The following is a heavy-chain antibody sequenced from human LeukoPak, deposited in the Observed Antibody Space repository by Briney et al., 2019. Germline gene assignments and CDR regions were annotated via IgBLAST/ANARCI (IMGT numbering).Heavy chain of an antibody. D-gene: IGHD2-2*01. V-gene: IGHV3-11*01. CDR1: GFTFSDYY. J-gene: IGHJ5*02. CDR3: ARDRQYQLQRWCDP. CDR2: ISSSGSTI. Sequence: PGGSLRLSCAASGFTFSDYYMSWIRQAPGKGLEWVSYISSSGSTIYYADSVKGRFTISRDNAKNSLYLQMNSLRAEDTAVYYCARDRQYQLQRWCDPWGQGTLVTVSS.